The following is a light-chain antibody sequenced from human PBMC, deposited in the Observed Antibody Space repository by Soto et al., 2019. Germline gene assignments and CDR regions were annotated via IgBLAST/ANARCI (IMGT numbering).Light chain of an antibody. CDR2: GSS. Sequence: EVVMTQSPATLSVSPGDTATLSCRASQSVSSSLAWYQQKPGQPPRLLIYGSSTRATGVPARFSGSGSGTEFTLTISSLEPEDFAVYYCQQRSNWPHSITFGQGTRLEIK. J-gene: IGKJ5*01. CDR1: QSVSSS. CDR3: QQRSNWPHSIT. V-gene: IGKV3-15*01.